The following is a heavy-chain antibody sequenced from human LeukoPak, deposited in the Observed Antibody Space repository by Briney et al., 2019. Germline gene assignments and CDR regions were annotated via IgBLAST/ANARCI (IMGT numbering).Heavy chain of an antibody. CDR3: ARVPSGSYYVYYYMDV. V-gene: IGHV4-38-2*02. Sequence: SETLSLTCTVSGYSISSGYYWAWIRQSAGKGLEWVRSIYHSGSTDYNPSLKSRVTISVDTSNNQFSLRLTSVTAADTAVYYCARVPSGSYYVYYYMDVWGKGTTVTVSS. CDR2: IYHSGST. CDR1: GYSISSGYY. D-gene: IGHD6-19*01. J-gene: IGHJ6*03.